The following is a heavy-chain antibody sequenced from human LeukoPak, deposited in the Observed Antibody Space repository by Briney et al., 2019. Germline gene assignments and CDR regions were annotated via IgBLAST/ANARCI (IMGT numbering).Heavy chain of an antibody. V-gene: IGHV4-59*11. Sequence: KPSETLSLTCSVSGVSIRSHYWSWIRQPPGKGLEWIGYIYYSGATNYNPSLKSRVTMSVDTSKNQFSLNLSSVTAADTALYYCARALRDSNYGWFDPWGQGTLVTVSS. D-gene: IGHD4-11*01. CDR1: GVSIRSHY. CDR3: ARALRDSNYGWFDP. J-gene: IGHJ5*02. CDR2: IYYSGAT.